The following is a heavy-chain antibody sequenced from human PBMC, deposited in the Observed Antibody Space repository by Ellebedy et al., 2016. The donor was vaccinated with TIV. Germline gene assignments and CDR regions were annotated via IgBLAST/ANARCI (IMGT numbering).Heavy chain of an antibody. CDR3: AAYTKWGTTYYFDY. V-gene: IGHV5-51*01. Sequence: GESLKISCKGSGYNFATYWIAWVRQMPGKGLEWMGIIYPDDSDTTYSPSLQGQVTISVDKSINTAFLVWSSLKASDTAMYYCAAYTKWGTTYYFDYWGQGTLVTVSS. CDR2: IYPDDSDT. D-gene: IGHD7-27*01. CDR1: GYNFATYW. J-gene: IGHJ4*02.